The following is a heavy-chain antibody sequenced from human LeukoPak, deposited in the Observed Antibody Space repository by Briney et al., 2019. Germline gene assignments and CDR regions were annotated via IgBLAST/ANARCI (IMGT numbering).Heavy chain of an antibody. Sequence: SVKVSCKASGGTFSSYAISWVRQAPGQGLEWMGGLIPIFGTANYAQKFQERVTITRDMSTSTAYMELSSLRSEDTAVYYCAAGYTTRGYSYGSIDYWGQGTLVTVSS. CDR1: GGTFSSYA. CDR2: LIPIFGTA. D-gene: IGHD5-18*01. CDR3: AAGYTTRGYSYGSIDY. V-gene: IGHV1-69*05. J-gene: IGHJ4*02.